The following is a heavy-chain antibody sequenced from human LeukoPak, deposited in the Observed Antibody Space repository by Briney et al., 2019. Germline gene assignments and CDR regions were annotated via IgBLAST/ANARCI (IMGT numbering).Heavy chain of an antibody. CDR2: IYYSGST. CDR3: ARSAGYYFDY. D-gene: IGHD1-14*01. Sequence: SETLSLTCTVSGGSISSYYWSWIRQPPGKGLEWIGYIYYSGSTNYNPSLKSRVTVSVDTSKNQFSLKLSSVTAADTAVYYCARSAGYYFDYWGQGTLVTVSS. CDR1: GGSISSYY. V-gene: IGHV4-59*01. J-gene: IGHJ4*02.